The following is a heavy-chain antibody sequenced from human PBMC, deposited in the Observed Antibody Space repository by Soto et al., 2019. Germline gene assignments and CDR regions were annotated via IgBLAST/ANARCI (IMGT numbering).Heavy chain of an antibody. CDR3: AKLASSGERFWSGYYFDI. CDR2: ISGSGGST. J-gene: IGHJ3*02. CDR1: GLPVSSYA. Sequence: HHGGSMRLSCAASGLPVSSYAMSWVRQTPGKGLEWVSAISGSGGSTYYADSVKGRFTISRDNSKNTLYLQMNSLRAEDTAVYYCAKLASSGERFWSGYYFDIWGQGTMVTVSS. D-gene: IGHD3-3*01. V-gene: IGHV3-23*01.